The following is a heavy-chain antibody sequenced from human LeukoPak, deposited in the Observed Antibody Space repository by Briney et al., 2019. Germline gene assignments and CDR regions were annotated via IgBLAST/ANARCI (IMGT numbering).Heavy chain of an antibody. CDR2: ISAYNGNT. CDR1: GYSFTTYY. D-gene: IGHD6-19*01. CDR3: ARVRAVAGLVDAFDK. J-gene: IGHJ3*02. Sequence: ASVKVSCKASGYSFTTYYLHWVRQAPGQGLEWMGWISAYNGNTNYAQKVQDRVTMKTDTSTNAAYMEMRSLTSDDTAVYYCARVRAVAGLVDAFDKWGQGTMVTVSS. V-gene: IGHV1-18*04.